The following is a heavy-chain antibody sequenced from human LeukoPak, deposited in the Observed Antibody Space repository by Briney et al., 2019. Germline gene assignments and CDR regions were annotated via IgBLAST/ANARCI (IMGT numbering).Heavy chain of an antibody. J-gene: IGHJ4*02. CDR2: FSYSGST. CDR3: AGGPLDSGYTYFDY. V-gene: IGHV4-59*02. Sequence: PSETLSLTCTVSGGSVGSYYWSWIRQPPGKGLEWLGYFSYSGSTNYNPSLKSRVTISVDTSKNQFSLKLSSVTAADTAVYYCAGGPLDSGYTYFDYWGQGTLVSVAS. CDR1: GGSVGSYY. D-gene: IGHD5-12*01.